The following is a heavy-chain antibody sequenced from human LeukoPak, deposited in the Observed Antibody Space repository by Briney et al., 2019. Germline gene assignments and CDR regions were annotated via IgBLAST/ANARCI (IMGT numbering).Heavy chain of an antibody. J-gene: IGHJ5*02. CDR2: IKSKTDGGTT. V-gene: IGHV3-15*01. Sequence: PGGSLRLSCAASGFTFSNAWMSWVRQAPGKGLEWVGRIKSKTDGGTTDYAAPVKGRFTISRDDSKNTLYLQMNSLKTEDTAVYYCTTNPAYCSSTSCFLESPNWFDPWGQGTLVTVSS. CDR1: GFTFSNAW. CDR3: TTNPAYCSSTSCFLESPNWFDP. D-gene: IGHD2-2*01.